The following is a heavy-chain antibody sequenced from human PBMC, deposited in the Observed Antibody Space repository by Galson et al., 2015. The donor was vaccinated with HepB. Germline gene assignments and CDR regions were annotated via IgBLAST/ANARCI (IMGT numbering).Heavy chain of an antibody. CDR2: FDPEDGET. J-gene: IGHJ4*02. CDR3: ATGIVGATGFDY. V-gene: IGHV1-24*01. Sequence: VKVSCKVSGYTLTELSMPWVRQAPGKGLEWMGGFDPEDGETIYAQKFQGRVTMTEDTSTDTAYMELSSLRSEDTAVYYCATGIVGATGFDYWGQGTLVTVSS. CDR1: GYTLTELS. D-gene: IGHD1-26*01.